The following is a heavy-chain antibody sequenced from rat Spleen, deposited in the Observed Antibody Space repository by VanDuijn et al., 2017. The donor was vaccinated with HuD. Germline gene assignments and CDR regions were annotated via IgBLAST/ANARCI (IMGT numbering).Heavy chain of an antibody. CDR2: INSAGST. V-gene: IGHV3-3*01. J-gene: IGHJ2*01. CDR3: ARSDVTHYYLPFAN. Sequence: EVQLQESGPGLVKPSQSLSLTCSVTGHSITSSYRWNWIRKFPGNKLEWMGYINSAGSTTYNPSLTSRISITRDTFQNQFFLQVNSVTSEDTATYYCARSDVTHYYLPFANWGQGVMVTVSS. CDR1: GHSITSSYR. D-gene: IGHD1-1*01.